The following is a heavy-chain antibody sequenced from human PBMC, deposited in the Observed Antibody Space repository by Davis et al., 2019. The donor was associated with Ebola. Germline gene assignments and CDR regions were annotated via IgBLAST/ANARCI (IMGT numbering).Heavy chain of an antibody. Sequence: GESLKISCAASGFTFSSYAMSWVRQAPGKGLEWVSAISGSGGSTYYADSVKGRFTISRDNSKNTLYLQMNSLRVEDTAVYYCARARDYGGRYFDYWGQGTLVTVSS. CDR2: ISGSGGST. J-gene: IGHJ4*02. V-gene: IGHV3-23*01. CDR1: GFTFSSYA. D-gene: IGHD4-23*01. CDR3: ARARDYGGRYFDY.